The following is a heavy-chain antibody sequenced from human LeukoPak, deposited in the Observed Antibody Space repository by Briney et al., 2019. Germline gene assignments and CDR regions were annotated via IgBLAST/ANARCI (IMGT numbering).Heavy chain of an antibody. J-gene: IGHJ4*02. Sequence: ASVKVSCKASGYTFTTYAMNWVRQAPGQGLEWMGWINTYNGNPAYAQGFTGRFVFSLDTSVTTAYLQISSLKAEDTAVYYCARHDNGGDFDYWGQGTLVAVSS. D-gene: IGHD4/OR15-4a*01. CDR2: INTYNGNP. CDR3: ARHDNGGDFDY. CDR1: GYTFTTYA. V-gene: IGHV7-4-1*02.